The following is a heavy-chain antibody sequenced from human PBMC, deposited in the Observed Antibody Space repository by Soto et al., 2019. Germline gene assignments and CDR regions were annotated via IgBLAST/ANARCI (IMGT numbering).Heavy chain of an antibody. V-gene: IGHV3-48*01. CDR2: ISSDSTTI. D-gene: IGHD5-12*01. CDR1: GFTFSDYS. CDR3: ARREDGSHPRRPFDY. Sequence: TGGSLRLSCAASGFTFSDYSMHWVRQVPGKGLQWISYISSDSTTIYYADSMKGRFTISRDNAKNSLYLQMNSLRAEDTAVYYCARREDGSHPRRPFDYWGLGTMVSVSS. J-gene: IGHJ4*02.